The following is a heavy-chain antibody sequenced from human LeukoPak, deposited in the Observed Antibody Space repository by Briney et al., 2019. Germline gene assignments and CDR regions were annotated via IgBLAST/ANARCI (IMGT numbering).Heavy chain of an antibody. J-gene: IGHJ5*02. CDR1: GGSISGYY. Sequence: PSETLSLTCTVSGGSISGYYWSWIRQPPGKGLQFIGYIHYTGSTNYNPSLKSRVTMSVDTSKNQFSLKLSSVTAADTAVYYCARVKGITMVRGVISDWFDPWGQGTLVTVSS. CDR2: IHYTGST. CDR3: ARVKGITMVRGVISDWFDP. D-gene: IGHD3-10*01. V-gene: IGHV4-59*12.